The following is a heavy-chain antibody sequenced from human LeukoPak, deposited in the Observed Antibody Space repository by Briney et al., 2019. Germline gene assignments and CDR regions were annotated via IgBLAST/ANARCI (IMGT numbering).Heavy chain of an antibody. V-gene: IGHV3-21*01. CDR2: ISSSVNFI. D-gene: IGHD6-19*01. Sequence: KPGGSLRLSCAASGFTFSSYSMNWVRQAPGKGLEWVSSISSSVNFIYYADSVKGRFTISRDNAKSSLYLQMNSVRGDDTAVYYCATRVAGTTHFSSWGQGTLVTVSS. J-gene: IGHJ5*02. CDR1: GFTFSSYS. CDR3: ATRVAGTTHFSS.